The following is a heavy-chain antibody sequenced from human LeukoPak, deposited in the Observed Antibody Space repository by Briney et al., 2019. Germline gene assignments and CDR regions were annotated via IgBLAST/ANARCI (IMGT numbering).Heavy chain of an antibody. J-gene: IGHJ5*02. Sequence: SSETLSLTCAVYGGSFSGYYWSWIRQPPGKGLEWIGYIYYSGSTNYNPSLKSRVTISVDTSKNQFSLKLSSVTAADTAVYYCARGDSSGWYGSIWFDPWGQGTLVTVSS. CDR3: ARGDSSGWYGSIWFDP. V-gene: IGHV4-59*01. D-gene: IGHD6-19*01. CDR1: GGSFSGYY. CDR2: IYYSGST.